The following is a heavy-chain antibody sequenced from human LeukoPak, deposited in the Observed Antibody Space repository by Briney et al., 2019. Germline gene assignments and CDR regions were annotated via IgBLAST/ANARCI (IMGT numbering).Heavy chain of an antibody. D-gene: IGHD3-10*01. J-gene: IGHJ4*02. CDR1: GFTFSSYR. CDR2: ISGSGGST. V-gene: IGHV3-23*01. Sequence: GGSLRLSCAASGFTFSSYRMNWVRQAPGKGLEWVSAISGSGGSTYYADSVKGRFTISRDNSKNTLYLQMNSLRAEDTAVYYCAKGSGSYPAFDYWGQGTLVTVSS. CDR3: AKGSGSYPAFDY.